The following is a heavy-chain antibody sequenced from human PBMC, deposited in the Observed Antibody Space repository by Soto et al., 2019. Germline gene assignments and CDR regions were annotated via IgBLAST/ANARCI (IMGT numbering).Heavy chain of an antibody. D-gene: IGHD3-10*01. CDR3: ARGEMASKSSYYFDY. V-gene: IGHV4-39*01. CDR2: IYYSGST. CDR1: GGSISSSSYY. J-gene: IGHJ4*02. Sequence: SETLSLTCTVSGGSISSSSYYWGWIRQPPGKGLEWIGSIYYSGSTYYNPSLKSRVTISVDTSKNQFSLKLSSVTAADTAMYYCARGEMASKSSYYFDYWGQGTLVTVSS.